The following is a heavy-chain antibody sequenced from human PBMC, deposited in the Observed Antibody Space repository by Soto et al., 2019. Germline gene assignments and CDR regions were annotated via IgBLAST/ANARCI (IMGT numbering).Heavy chain of an antibody. CDR3: ARDQESSGYYPWFDP. CDR2: ISSSGSTI. CDR1: GFTFSDYY. D-gene: IGHD3-22*01. J-gene: IGHJ5*02. Sequence: GGSLRLSCAASGFTFSDYYMSWIRQAPGKGLEWVSYISSSGSTIYYADSVKGRFTISRDNAKNSLYLQMNSLRAEDTAVYYCARDQESSGYYPWFDPWGQGTLVTVSS. V-gene: IGHV3-11*01.